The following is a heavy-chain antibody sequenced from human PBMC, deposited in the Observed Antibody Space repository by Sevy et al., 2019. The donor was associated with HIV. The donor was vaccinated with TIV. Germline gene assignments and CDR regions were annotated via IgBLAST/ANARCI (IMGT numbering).Heavy chain of an antibody. V-gene: IGHV3-20*04. J-gene: IGHJ5*02. Sequence: GGSLRLSCAASRFTFDDYGMSWVRQAPGKGLEWVSGISWNGGSISYADSMRGRFTISRDNAKNSLYLQMNSLRAEDTAFYYCARSGDDSSGFYYWWFDPWGHGTLVTVSS. CDR1: RFTFDDYG. CDR2: ISWNGGSI. D-gene: IGHD3-22*01. CDR3: ARSGDDSSGFYYWWFDP.